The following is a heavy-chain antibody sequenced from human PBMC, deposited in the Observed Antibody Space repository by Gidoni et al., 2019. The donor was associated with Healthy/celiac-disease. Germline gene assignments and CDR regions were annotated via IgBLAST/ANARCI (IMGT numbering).Heavy chain of an antibody. V-gene: IGHV4-39*07. CDR1: GGSISSSSYY. J-gene: IGHJ4*02. D-gene: IGHD3-10*01. CDR2: IYYSGST. Sequence: QLQLQESGPGLVKPSETLSLTCTVSGGSISSSSYYWGWIRQPPGKGLEWIGCIYYSGSTYYNPSLKSRVTISVDTSKNQFSLKLSSVTAADTAVYYCARSLRITMVRGAPGYFDYWGQGTLVTVSS. CDR3: ARSLRITMVRGAPGYFDY.